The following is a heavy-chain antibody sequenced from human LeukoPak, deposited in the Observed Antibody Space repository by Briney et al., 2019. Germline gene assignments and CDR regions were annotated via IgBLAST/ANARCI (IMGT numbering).Heavy chain of an antibody. CDR3: ARDREAQLVLFAFDI. V-gene: IGHV4-59*01. Sequence: PSETLSLTCTVSGGSISSYYWSWLRQPPGEGLEWIGYIYYSGSTNYSPSLKSRVTISVDTSKNQFSLKLNSVTAADTAVYYCARDREAQLVLFAFDIWGQGTMVTVSS. CDR2: IYYSGST. CDR1: GGSISSYY. J-gene: IGHJ3*02. D-gene: IGHD6-6*01.